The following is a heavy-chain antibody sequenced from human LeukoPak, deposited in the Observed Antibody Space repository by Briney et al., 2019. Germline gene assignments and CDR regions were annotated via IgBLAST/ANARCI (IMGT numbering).Heavy chain of an antibody. D-gene: IGHD1-26*01. CDR1: GGTFSSYT. J-gene: IGHJ4*02. CDR2: IIPILGIA. V-gene: IGHV1-69*02. Sequence: SVKVSCKASGGTFSSYTISWVRQAPGQGLEWMGRIIPILGIANYAQKFQGRVTITADKSTSTDYMELSSLRSEDTAVYYCARVGGSYGFDYWGQGTLVTVSS. CDR3: ARVGGSYGFDY.